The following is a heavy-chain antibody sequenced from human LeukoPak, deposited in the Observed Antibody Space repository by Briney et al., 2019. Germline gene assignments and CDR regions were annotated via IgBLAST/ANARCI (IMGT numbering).Heavy chain of an antibody. CDR2: IYYSGST. CDR1: GGSISDSL. V-gene: IGHV4-59*08. J-gene: IGHJ2*01. D-gene: IGHD6-25*01. CDR3: ARHLKIAAYWYFDL. Sequence: PSETLSLTCTVSGGSISDSLWSWIRQPPGKGLEWIGYIYYSGSTNYNPSLKSRVTMSLDTSENQFSLKLGSVTAADTAVYYCARHLKIAAYWYFDLWGRGTLVTVSS.